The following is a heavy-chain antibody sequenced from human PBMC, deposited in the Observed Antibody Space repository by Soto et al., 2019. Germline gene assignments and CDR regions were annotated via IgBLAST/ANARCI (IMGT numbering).Heavy chain of an antibody. CDR1: GYSFTSYW. J-gene: IGHJ6*01. V-gene: IGHV5-51*01. Sequence: PGESLKISCKGSGYSFTSYWIGWVRQMPGKGLEWMGIIYPGDSDTRYSPSFQGQVTISADKSISTAYLQWSSLKASDTAMYYCASPLYYGDPRTRLGYYGMDVWGQGTTVTVSS. CDR3: ASPLYYGDPRTRLGYYGMDV. CDR2: IYPGDSDT. D-gene: IGHD4-17*01.